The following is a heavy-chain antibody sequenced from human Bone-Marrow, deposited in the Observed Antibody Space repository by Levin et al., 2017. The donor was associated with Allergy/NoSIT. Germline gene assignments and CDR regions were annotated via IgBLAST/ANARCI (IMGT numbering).Heavy chain of an antibody. CDR3: ARDRDIAAAVSFLVQTYYYNSGRGG. CDR1: GYTFTSYG. V-gene: IGHV1-18*01. J-gene: IGHJ6*04. D-gene: IGHD6-13*01. CDR2: ISAYNGNT. Sequence: ASVKVSCKASGYTFTSYGISWVRQAPGQGLEWMGWISAYNGNTNYAQKLQGRVTMTTDTSTSTAYMELRSLRSDDTAVYYCARDRDIAAAVSFLVQTYYYNSGRGGGGKGTTVTASS.